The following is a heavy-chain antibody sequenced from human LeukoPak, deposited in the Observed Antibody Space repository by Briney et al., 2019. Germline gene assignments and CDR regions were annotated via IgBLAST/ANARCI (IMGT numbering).Heavy chain of an antibody. V-gene: IGHV4-59*01. D-gene: IGHD1-26*01. J-gene: IGHJ4*02. CDR3: ASTRVGSGSYYRYFDY. CDR2: SYSSGST. Sequence: PSETLSLTCTVSGGSISSYYWSWIRQPPGKGLEWLGYSYSSGSTNYNPSLKSRVTISGDTSKNQFSPKLSSVTAADTAVYYCASTRVGSGSYYRYFDYWGQGTLVTVSS. CDR1: GGSISSYY.